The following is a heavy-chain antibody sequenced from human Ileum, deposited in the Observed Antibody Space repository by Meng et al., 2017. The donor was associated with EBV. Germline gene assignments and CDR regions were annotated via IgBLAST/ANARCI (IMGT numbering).Heavy chain of an antibody. CDR1: GCPTVSSGCT. CDR3: ASVREDGDPTTLPYFDY. J-gene: IGHJ4*02. D-gene: IGHD4-17*01. V-gene: IGHV4-39*07. Sequence: GPGPASLRPSGPLALTCQSFGCPTVSSGCTGGAMRQAPGKGLGWNGRINYIGSTFYNPSSKSSVTISADTSKNQFCMKLSSETAAGTAVYYRASVREDGDPTTLPYFDYWGQGTLVTVSS. CDR2: INYIGST.